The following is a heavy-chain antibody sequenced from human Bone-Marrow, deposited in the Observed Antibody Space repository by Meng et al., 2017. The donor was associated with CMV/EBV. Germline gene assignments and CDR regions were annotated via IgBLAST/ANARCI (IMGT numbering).Heavy chain of an antibody. J-gene: IGHJ4*02. Sequence: ASVKVSCKASGYTFTGYYMHWVRQAPGQGLEWMGWINPNSGGTNYAQKFQGRVTMTRDTSTTTVYMELSSLRSEDSAIYYCASTGCSGGSCYLFDYWGQGTLVTVSS. CDR1: GYTFTGYY. V-gene: IGHV1-2*02. CDR2: INPNSGGT. D-gene: IGHD2-15*01. CDR3: ASTGCSGGSCYLFDY.